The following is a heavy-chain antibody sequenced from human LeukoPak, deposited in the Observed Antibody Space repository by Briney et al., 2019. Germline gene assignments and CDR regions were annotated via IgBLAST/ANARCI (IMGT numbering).Heavy chain of an antibody. CDR3: ARSSQTVAGYYFDY. CDR1: GYTFTGYY. Sequence: GASVKVSCKASGYTFTGYYMHWVRQAPGQGLEWMGWINPNSGGTNYAQKFQGRVTMTRDTSISTAYMELSRLRSDDTAVYYCARSSQTVAGYYFDYWGQGTLLTVSS. D-gene: IGHD6-19*01. CDR2: INPNSGGT. V-gene: IGHV1-2*02. J-gene: IGHJ4*02.